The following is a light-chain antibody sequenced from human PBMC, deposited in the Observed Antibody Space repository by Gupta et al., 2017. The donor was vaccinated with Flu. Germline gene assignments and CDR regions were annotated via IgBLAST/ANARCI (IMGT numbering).Light chain of an antibody. V-gene: IGKV3-20*01. CDR3: QQYCSSRGT. J-gene: IGKJ1*01. CDR1: QSVSSSY. CDR2: GAS. Sequence: PGERATLSCRASQSVSSSYLAWYQQKPGQAPRLLIYGASSRATGIPDRFSGSGSGTDFTLTISRLEPEDFAVYYCQQYCSSRGTFGQGTKVEIK.